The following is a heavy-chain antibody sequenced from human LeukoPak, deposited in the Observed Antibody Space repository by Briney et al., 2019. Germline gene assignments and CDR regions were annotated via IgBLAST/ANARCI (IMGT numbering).Heavy chain of an antibody. J-gene: IGHJ4*02. Sequence: GGSLRLSCSASGFTFNSYAMHWVRQAPGKGLECVSAISSNGGSTYYADSVKGRFTISRDNSKNTLYLQMSSLRAENTAVYYCVKGGTSYYDSSGYYDYWGQGTLVTVSS. CDR1: GFTFNSYA. CDR2: ISSNGGST. D-gene: IGHD3-22*01. CDR3: VKGGTSYYDSSGYYDY. V-gene: IGHV3-64D*06.